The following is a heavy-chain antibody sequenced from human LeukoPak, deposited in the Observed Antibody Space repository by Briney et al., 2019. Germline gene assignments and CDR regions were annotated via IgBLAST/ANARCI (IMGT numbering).Heavy chain of an antibody. D-gene: IGHD1-26*01. Sequence: QSGGSLRLSCAASGFTFSSYSLNWVRQAPGKGLEWVSYISSSSSTIYYADSVKGRFTISRDNAKNSLYLQMNSLRAEDTAVYYCARGVNSGSSNYWGQGTLVTVSS. CDR3: ARGVNSGSSNY. CDR1: GFTFSSYS. V-gene: IGHV3-48*01. CDR2: ISSSSSTI. J-gene: IGHJ4*02.